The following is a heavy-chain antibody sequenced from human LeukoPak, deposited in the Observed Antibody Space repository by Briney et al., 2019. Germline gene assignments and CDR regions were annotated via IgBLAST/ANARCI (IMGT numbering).Heavy chain of an antibody. CDR3: AKDQNVLRYFDWGPFDY. Sequence: PGGSLRLSCAASGFTFSSYAMHWVRQAPGKGLEWVAVISYDGSNKKYADSVKGRFTISRDNSKNTLYLQMNSLRAEDTAVYYCAKDQNVLRYFDWGPFDYWGQGTLVTVSS. CDR1: GFTFSSYA. D-gene: IGHD3-9*01. V-gene: IGHV3-30*04. J-gene: IGHJ4*02. CDR2: ISYDGSNK.